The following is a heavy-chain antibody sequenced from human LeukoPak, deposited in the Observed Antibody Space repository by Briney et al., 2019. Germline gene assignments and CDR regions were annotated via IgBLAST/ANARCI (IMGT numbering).Heavy chain of an antibody. Sequence: PSETLSLTCTVSGVSISSSNSYWGWIRQPAGKGLDWIGHIYINGSTNYNPSLKSRVTISIDTSNNQFSLKLNSVTAADTAVYYCARSPGGVDNWFDPWGQGTLVTVSS. D-gene: IGHD2-8*01. J-gene: IGHJ5*02. CDR1: GVSISSSNSY. V-gene: IGHV4-61*05. CDR3: ARSPGGVDNWFDP. CDR2: IYINGST.